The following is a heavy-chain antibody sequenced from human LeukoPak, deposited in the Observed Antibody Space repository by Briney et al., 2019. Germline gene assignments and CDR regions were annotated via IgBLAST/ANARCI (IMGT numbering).Heavy chain of an antibody. V-gene: IGHV3-74*01. CDR3: TRAYSSSWFVVDY. CDR2: INSGGRST. CDR1: GFTFSSYW. D-gene: IGHD6-13*01. J-gene: IGHJ4*02. Sequence: PGGSLRLSCAASGFTFSSYWMHWVRQAPGKGLVWVSRINSGGRSTSYADSVKGRFTISRDNAKNTLYLQMNSLRAEDTAVYYCTRAYSSSWFVVDYWGQGTLVTVSS.